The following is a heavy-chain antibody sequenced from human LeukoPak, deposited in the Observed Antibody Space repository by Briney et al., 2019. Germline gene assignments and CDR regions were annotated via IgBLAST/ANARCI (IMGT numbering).Heavy chain of an antibody. J-gene: IGHJ6*03. CDR1: GGTFSSYA. CDR3: AREYSSSSYYYYYMDV. V-gene: IGHV1-69*05. CDR2: IIPIFGTA. D-gene: IGHD6-6*01. Sequence: SVKVSCKASGGTFSSYAISWVRQAPGQGLEWMGRIIPIFGTANYAQKFQGRVTITTDESTSTAYMEPSSLRSEDTAVYYCAREYSSSSYYYYYMDVWGKGTTVTVSS.